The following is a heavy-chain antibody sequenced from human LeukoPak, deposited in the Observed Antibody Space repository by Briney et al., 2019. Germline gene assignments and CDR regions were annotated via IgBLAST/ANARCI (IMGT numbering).Heavy chain of an antibody. CDR2: IYENGATT. V-gene: IGHV3-23*01. D-gene: IGHD2-21*01. CDR3: AKDFRIGYSAHFDY. J-gene: IGHJ4*02. Sequence: GGSLRLSCVGSGFTFRSHAMSWVRQAPEKGLEFVSGIYENGATTYYADSVKGRFSISRDNTKNTLYLQMDSLRGEDTAVYYCAKDFRIGYSAHFDYWGQGALVTVSS. CDR1: GFTFRSHA.